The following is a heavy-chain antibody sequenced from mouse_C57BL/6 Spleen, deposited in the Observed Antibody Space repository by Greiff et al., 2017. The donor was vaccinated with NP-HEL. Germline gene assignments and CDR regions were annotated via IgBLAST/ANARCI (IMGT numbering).Heavy chain of an antibody. CDR1: GFTFSDYG. CDR3: ARPLTGPLDY. J-gene: IGHJ2*01. V-gene: IGHV5-17*01. D-gene: IGHD4-1*01. CDR2: ISSGSSTI. Sequence: EVMLVESGGGLVKPGGSLKLSCAASGFTFSDYGMHWVRQAPEKGLEWVAYISSGSSTIYYADTVKGRFTISRDNAKNTLFLQMTSLRSEDTAMYYCARPLTGPLDYWGQGTTLTVSS.